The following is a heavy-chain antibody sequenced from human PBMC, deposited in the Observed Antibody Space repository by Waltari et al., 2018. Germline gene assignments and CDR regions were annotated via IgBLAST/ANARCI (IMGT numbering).Heavy chain of an antibody. D-gene: IGHD1-1*01. V-gene: IGHV4-34*01. J-gene: IGHJ4*02. CDR1: GGSFRGYY. Sequence: QVQLQQWGAGLLKPSETLSLTCAVYGGSFRGYYWRWIRQPPGKGLELSGEINHVGSTNDIPSLKSRVTIAVDTSKNQFSLKLSAVTAEDTAVYYCAKLREETDLDYWGQGTLVTVSS. CDR2: INHVGST. CDR3: AKLREETDLDY.